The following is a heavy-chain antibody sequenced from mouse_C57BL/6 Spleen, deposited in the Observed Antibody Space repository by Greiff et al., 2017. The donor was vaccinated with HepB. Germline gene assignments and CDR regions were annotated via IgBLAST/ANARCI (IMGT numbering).Heavy chain of an antibody. Sequence: VQLRQPGTELVKPGASVKLSCKASGYTFTSYWMHWVKQRPGQGLEWIGNINPSNGGTNYNEKFKSKATLTVDKSSSTAYMQLSSLTSEDSAVYYCARYGSRYYAMDYWGQGTSVTVSS. CDR2: INPSNGGT. V-gene: IGHV1-53*01. D-gene: IGHD1-1*01. CDR1: GYTFTSYW. J-gene: IGHJ4*01. CDR3: ARYGSRYYAMDY.